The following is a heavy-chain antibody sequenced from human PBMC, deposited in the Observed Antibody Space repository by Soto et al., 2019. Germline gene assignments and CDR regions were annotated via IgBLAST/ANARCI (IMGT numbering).Heavy chain of an antibody. J-gene: IGHJ6*02. CDR2: IIPIFGTA. V-gene: IGHV1-69*01. CDR3: ARDQYCSSTSCYKPGGMDV. D-gene: IGHD2-2*02. CDR1: GGTFSSYA. Sequence: QVQLVQSGAEVKKPGSSVKVSCKASGGTFSSYAISWVRQAPGQGLEWMGGIIPIFGTANYAQKFQGRVTITADESTSTAYMELSSLRSEDTAVYYCARDQYCSSTSCYKPGGMDVWGQGTTVTVSS.